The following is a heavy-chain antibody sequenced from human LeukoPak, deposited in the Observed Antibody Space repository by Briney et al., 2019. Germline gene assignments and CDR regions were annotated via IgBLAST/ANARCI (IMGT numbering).Heavy chain of an antibody. CDR1: GGSISISSHY. Sequence: PSETLSLTCTVSGGSISISSHYWAWIRQPPGKGLEWIGSMYYTGGTYYNPSLKSRVTISIDTSKNQFSPKLNSVTAADTAVYYCARLVRYCSTNSCYPFDFWGQGTLVTVSS. CDR3: ARLVRYCSTNSCYPFDF. D-gene: IGHD2-2*01. J-gene: IGHJ4*02. CDR2: MYYTGGT. V-gene: IGHV4-39*01.